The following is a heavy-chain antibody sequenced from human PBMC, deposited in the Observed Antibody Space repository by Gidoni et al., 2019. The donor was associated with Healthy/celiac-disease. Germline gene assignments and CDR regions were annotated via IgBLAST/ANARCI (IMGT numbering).Heavy chain of an antibody. D-gene: IGHD2-21*01. V-gene: IGHV4-4*02. CDR3: ARVSWLGGDGYNWPVADY. CDR1: GGSISSSNW. CDR2: IYHSGST. Sequence: QVQLQESGPGLVKPSGTLSLTCAVSGGSISSSNWWSWVRQPPGKGLEWIGEIYHSGSTNYNPSLKSRVTISVDKSKNQFSLKLSSVTAADTAVYYCARVSWLGGDGYNWPVADYWGQGTLVTVSS. J-gene: IGHJ4*02.